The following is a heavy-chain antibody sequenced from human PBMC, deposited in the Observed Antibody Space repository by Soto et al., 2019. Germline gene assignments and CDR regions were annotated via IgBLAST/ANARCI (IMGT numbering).Heavy chain of an antibody. J-gene: IGHJ6*02. D-gene: IGHD5-18*01. V-gene: IGHV3-30*18. CDR2: ISYDGSNK. Sequence: GGSLILSCAASGFTFSSYGMHWVRQAPGKGLEWVAVISYDGSNKYYADSVKGRFTISRDNSKNTLYLQMNSLRAEDTAVYYCAKGAAMAFYGMDVWGQGTTVTVSS. CDR3: AKGAAMAFYGMDV. CDR1: GFTFSSYG.